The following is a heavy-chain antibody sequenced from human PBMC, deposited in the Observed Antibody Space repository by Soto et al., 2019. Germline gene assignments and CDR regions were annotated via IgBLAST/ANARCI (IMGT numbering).Heavy chain of an antibody. CDR3: ARSIGGSSYATPDY. D-gene: IGHD6-13*01. CDR1: GFTFSGYG. CDR2: LANDGSYQ. Sequence: QVQLVESGGGVVQPGGSLRLSCAASGFTFSGYGMHWVRQSPGEGLEWVAILANDGSYQYYAESVKGRFTISRDNSKNTLELQIESLIPEDKAVYNCARSIGGSSYATPDYWGQGPLVTVSS. J-gene: IGHJ4*02. V-gene: IGHV3-30*03.